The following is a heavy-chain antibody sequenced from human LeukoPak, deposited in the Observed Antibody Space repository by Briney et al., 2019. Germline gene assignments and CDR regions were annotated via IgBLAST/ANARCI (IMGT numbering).Heavy chain of an antibody. CDR1: GFTVSSNY. CDR3: ARDGPRYYDSSGYYYDSNAFDI. CDR2: IWYDGSNK. V-gene: IGHV3-33*08. D-gene: IGHD3-22*01. J-gene: IGHJ3*02. Sequence: GGSLRLSCAASGFTVSSNYMSWVRQAPGKGLEWVAVIWYDGSNKYYADSVKGRFTISRDNSKNTLYLQMNSLRAEDTAVYYCARDGPRYYDSSGYYYDSNAFDIWGQGTMVTVSS.